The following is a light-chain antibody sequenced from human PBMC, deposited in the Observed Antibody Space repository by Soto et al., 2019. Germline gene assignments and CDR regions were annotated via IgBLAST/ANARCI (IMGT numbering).Light chain of an antibody. CDR3: QQYYSYPIT. CDR1: QGISSY. Sequence: AIRMNPSPSSLSASTGDSAPITCRASQGISSYLAWYQQKPGKAPKLLIYAASTLQSGVPSRFSGSGSGTDFTLTISCLQSEEFATYYCQQYYSYPITFGGGTKVDIK. V-gene: IGKV1-8*01. J-gene: IGKJ4*01. CDR2: AAS.